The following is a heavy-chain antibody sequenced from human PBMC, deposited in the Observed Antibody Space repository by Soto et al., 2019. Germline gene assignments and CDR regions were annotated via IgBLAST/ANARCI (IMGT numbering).Heavy chain of an antibody. CDR2: INPNDAST. CDR1: GYTLTSYY. Sequence: QVQLVQSGAEVKRPGASVKVSCKASGYTLTSYYVHWVRQAPGQGLEWMGIINPNDASTTYAQKFQGRVTMTRDTSTSTVYMELSSLRSEDTAVYFCARDPRAYCSGGRCYYFDYWGQGTLVTVSS. CDR3: ARDPRAYCSGGRCYYFDY. D-gene: IGHD2-15*01. J-gene: IGHJ4*02. V-gene: IGHV1-46*01.